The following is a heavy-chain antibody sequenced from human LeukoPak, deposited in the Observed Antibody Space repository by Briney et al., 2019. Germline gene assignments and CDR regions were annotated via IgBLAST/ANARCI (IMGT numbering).Heavy chain of an antibody. V-gene: IGHV3-7*01. D-gene: IGHD3-9*01. CDR1: GFTFSSYW. Sequence: PGGSLRLSCAASGFTFSSYWMSWVRQAPGKGLELVANIKQDGSEKYYVDSVKGRFTISRDNAKNSLYLQMNSLRAEDTAVYYCARDQDLRYFDWSLSGNYYYYYYMDVWGKGTTVTVSS. J-gene: IGHJ6*03. CDR3: ARDQDLRYFDWSLSGNYYYYYYMDV. CDR2: IKQDGSEK.